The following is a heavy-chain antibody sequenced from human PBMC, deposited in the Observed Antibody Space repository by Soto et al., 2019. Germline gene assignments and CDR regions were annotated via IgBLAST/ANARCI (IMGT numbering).Heavy chain of an antibody. J-gene: IGHJ6*02. CDR2: IYYSGST. CDR1: GGSISSGDYY. V-gene: IGHV4-30-4*01. D-gene: IGHD3-9*01. CDR3: ARDHYVYDILTGYGYYYGMDV. Sequence: TLSLTCTVSGGSISSGDYYWSWIRQPPGKGLEWIGYIYYSGSTYYNPSLKSRVTISVDTSKNQFSLKLSSVTAADTAVYYCARDHYVYDILTGYGYYYGMDVWGQGTTVTVSS.